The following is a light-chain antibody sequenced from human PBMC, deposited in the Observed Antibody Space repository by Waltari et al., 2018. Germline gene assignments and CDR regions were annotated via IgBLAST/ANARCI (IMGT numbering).Light chain of an antibody. CDR1: ESVSGS. Sequence: EIVMTQSPATLSVSPGERATLSCRASESVSGSLAWYQQRPGQAPRLLIYGASTRATGTPARFSGSGSGTEFTLTISSLQSEDFAVYYSQQYSKWPPLTFGGGTKVEIK. V-gene: IGKV3-15*01. J-gene: IGKJ4*01. CDR2: GAS. CDR3: QQYSKWPPLT.